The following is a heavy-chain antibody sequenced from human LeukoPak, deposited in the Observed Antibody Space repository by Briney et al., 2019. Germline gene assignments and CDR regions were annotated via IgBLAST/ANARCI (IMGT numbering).Heavy chain of an antibody. CDR2: IYYSGST. V-gene: IGHV4-59*11. J-gene: IGHJ6*03. D-gene: IGHD7-27*01. Sequence: PSETPSLTCTVSGGSISSHYWSWIRQPPGKGLEWIGYIYYSGSTNYNPSLKSRVTISVDTSKNQFSLKLSSVTAADTAVYYCARVWGYYYMDVWGKGTTVTVSS. CDR1: GGSISSHY. CDR3: ARVWGYYYMDV.